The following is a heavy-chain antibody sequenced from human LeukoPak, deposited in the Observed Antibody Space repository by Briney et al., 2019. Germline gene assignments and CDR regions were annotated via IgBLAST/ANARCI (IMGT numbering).Heavy chain of an antibody. CDR2: ISFDGNSK. V-gene: IGHV3-30*04. CDR3: ARDRVTMFRGVGY. J-gene: IGHJ4*02. D-gene: IGHD3-10*01. Sequence: GGSLGLSCAASGFNFNNYALHWVRQAPGKGLEWVAFISFDGNSKYYVDSVKGRFTISRDNSKDTLFLQMNSLRAEDTAMYYCARDRVTMFRGVGYWGQGTLVTVSS. CDR1: GFNFNNYA.